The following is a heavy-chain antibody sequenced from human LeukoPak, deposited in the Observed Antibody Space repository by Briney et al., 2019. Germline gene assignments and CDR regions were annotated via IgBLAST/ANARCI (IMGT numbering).Heavy chain of an antibody. V-gene: IGHV3-74*01. Sequence: GGSLRLSCAASGNYLMHWARQLPGKGLVWVSRISPTGSTTSYADSVKGRFTVSRDNAKNTLYLQVNNLRAEDTAVYYCARGPNSNWSGLDFWGQGTLLTVSS. CDR1: GNYL. D-gene: IGHD6-6*01. CDR2: ISPTGSTT. CDR3: ARGPNSNWSGLDF. J-gene: IGHJ4*02.